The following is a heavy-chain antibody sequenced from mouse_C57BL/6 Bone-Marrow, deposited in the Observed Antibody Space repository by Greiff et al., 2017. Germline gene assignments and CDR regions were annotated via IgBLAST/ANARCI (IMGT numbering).Heavy chain of an antibody. Sequence: VQVVESGPELVKPGASVKISCKASGYAFSSSWMNWVKQRPGKGLEWIGRIYPGDGDTNYNGKFKGKATLTADKSSSTAYMQLSSLTSEDSAVYFCALRFAYWGQGTLVTVSA. CDR1: GYAFSSSW. V-gene: IGHV1-82*01. CDR3: ALRFAY. CDR2: IYPGDGDT. J-gene: IGHJ3*01.